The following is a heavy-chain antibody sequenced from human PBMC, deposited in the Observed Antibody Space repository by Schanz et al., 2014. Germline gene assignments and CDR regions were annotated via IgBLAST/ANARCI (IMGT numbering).Heavy chain of an antibody. CDR3: AKEPYDVLTGYQYYFDY. CDR2: ISGSGGST. Sequence: EVQLLESGGGLVQPGGSLRLSCAASGFTFSSYAMSWVRQAPGKGLEWVSAISGSGGSTYYADSVKGRFIISRDNSKNKSKNTLYVPINSLRGEDTAVYFCAKEPYDVLTGYQYYFDYWGPGRLVTVSS. CDR1: GFTFSSYA. J-gene: IGHJ4*02. D-gene: IGHD3-9*01. V-gene: IGHV3-23*01.